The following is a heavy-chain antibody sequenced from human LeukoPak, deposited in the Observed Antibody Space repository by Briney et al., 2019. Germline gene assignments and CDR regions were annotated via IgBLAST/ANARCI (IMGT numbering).Heavy chain of an antibody. CDR3: ARAVEVYGDQRGWFDP. CDR2: ISYSGST. V-gene: IGHV4-59*08. J-gene: IGHJ5*02. D-gene: IGHD4-17*01. Sequence: PSETLSLTCTVSGGSISSYYWSWIRQPPRKGLEWIGYISYSGSTNYNPSLKSRVTISVDTSKNQFSLKLSSVTATDTAVYYCARAVEVYGDQRGWFDPWGQGTLVTVSS. CDR1: GGSISSYY.